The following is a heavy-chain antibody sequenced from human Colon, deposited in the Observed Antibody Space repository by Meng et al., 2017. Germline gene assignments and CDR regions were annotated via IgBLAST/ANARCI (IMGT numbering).Heavy chain of an antibody. Sequence: VQCQESGPALVKPSHPLSFPCTVYGGSSSCGTYNWSRIRQPPGKGLEWIGYFYYSGSTSYNPSLKSIVTISVDTSKNTFSLKLSSVTAADTAVYYCARGYYDSSGYFSYYFDYWGQGTLVTVSS. D-gene: IGHD3-22*01. J-gene: IGHJ4*02. CDR3: ARGYYDSSGYFSYYFDY. V-gene: IGHV4-30-4*01. CDR1: GGSSSCGTYN. CDR2: FYYSGST.